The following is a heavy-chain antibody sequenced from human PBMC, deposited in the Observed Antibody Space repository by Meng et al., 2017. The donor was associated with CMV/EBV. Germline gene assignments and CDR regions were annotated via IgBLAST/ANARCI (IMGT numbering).Heavy chain of an antibody. CDR3: AKSGAGMDV. J-gene: IGHJ6*02. Sequence: SVKVSCKASGYTCTSYGISWVRQAPGQGLEWMGRIIPILGIANYAQKFQGRVTITADKSTSTAYMELSSLRSEDTAVYYCAKSGAGMDVWGQGTTVTVSS. V-gene: IGHV1-69*04. CDR1: GYTCTSYG. CDR2: IIPILGIA.